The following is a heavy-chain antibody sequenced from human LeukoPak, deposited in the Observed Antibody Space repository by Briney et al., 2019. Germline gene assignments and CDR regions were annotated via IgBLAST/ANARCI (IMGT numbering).Heavy chain of an antibody. Sequence: GGSLRLSCAASGFTFSDYYMSWIRQAPGKGLQWVSAISDSGGGTFYADSVKGRFTISRDNSKNTLYLQMNSLRAEDTAVYYCAKVGVGWVAFEYWGQGTLVTVSS. D-gene: IGHD3-16*01. CDR1: GFTFSDYY. CDR2: ISDSGGGT. CDR3: AKVGVGWVAFEY. V-gene: IGHV3-23*01. J-gene: IGHJ4*02.